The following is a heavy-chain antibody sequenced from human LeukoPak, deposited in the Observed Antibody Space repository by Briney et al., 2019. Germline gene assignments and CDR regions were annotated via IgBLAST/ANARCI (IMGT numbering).Heavy chain of an antibody. CDR2: ISSSSSYI. CDR3: ARVYYYDSSGYYFGEEPDAFDV. D-gene: IGHD3-22*01. V-gene: IGHV3-21*01. CDR1: GFTFSSYS. J-gene: IGHJ3*01. Sequence: GGSLRLSCAASGFTFSSYSMNWVRQAPGKGLEWVSSISSSSSYIYYADSVKGRFTISRDNAKNSLYLQMNSLRAEDTAVYYCARVYYYDSSGYYFGEEPDAFDVWGQGTMVTVSS.